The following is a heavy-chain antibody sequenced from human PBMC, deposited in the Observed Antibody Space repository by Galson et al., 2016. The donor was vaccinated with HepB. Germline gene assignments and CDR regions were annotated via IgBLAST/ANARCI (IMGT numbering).Heavy chain of an antibody. V-gene: IGHV3-48*02. CDR2: ISSRTRTI. D-gene: IGHD2-15*01. CDR3: ASQWVAVDY. J-gene: IGHJ4*02. CDR1: GLTFSSYN. Sequence: SLRLSCAVSGLTFSSYNMNWVRQAPGKGLEWVSHISSRTRTIYYADSVKGRFTIPRDNAKNSLYLQMNSLRDEDTAVYYCASQWVAVDYWGRGTLVTVSS.